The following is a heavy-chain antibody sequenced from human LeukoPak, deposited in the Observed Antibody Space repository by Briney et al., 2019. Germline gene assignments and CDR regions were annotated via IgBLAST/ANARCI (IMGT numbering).Heavy chain of an antibody. CDR2: ISGSGGST. V-gene: IGHV3-23*01. D-gene: IGHD6-13*01. CDR1: GFTFSSYS. J-gene: IGHJ4*03. Sequence: PGGSLRLSCAASGFTFSSYSMNWVRQAPGKGLEWVSAISGSGGSTYYADSVKGRFTISRDNSKNTLYLQINSPRAEDTAIFYCAKSIAAAGGYFDCWGQGTLVTVSS. CDR3: AKSIAAAGGYFDC.